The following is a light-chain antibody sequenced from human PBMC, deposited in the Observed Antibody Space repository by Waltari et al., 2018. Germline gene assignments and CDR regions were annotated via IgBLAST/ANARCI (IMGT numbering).Light chain of an antibody. CDR3: QQYNKWPPLFT. V-gene: IGKV3D-15*01. J-gene: IGKJ3*01. CDR1: QSVSSN. Sequence: EIVMTQSPATLSVSPGDRATLSCRASQSVSSNLAWYQQKPGQAPRLLIYGASTRATGIPARFSGSGSGTEFTLTISNLQSEDFAVYYCQQYNKWPPLFTFGPGTKVDIK. CDR2: GAS.